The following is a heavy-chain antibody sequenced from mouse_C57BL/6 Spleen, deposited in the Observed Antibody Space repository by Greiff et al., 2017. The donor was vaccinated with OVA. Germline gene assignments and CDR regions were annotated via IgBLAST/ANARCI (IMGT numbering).Heavy chain of an antibody. CDR1: GYTFTSYW. CDR3: AISVYYDYGGFAY. D-gene: IGHD2-4*01. V-gene: IGHV1-74*01. J-gene: IGHJ3*01. Sequence: QVQLQQPGAELVKPGASVKVSCKASGYTFTSYWMHWVKQRPGQGLEWIGRIHPSDSDTNYNQKFKGKATLTVDKSSSTAYMQLSSLTSEDSAVYYCAISVYYDYGGFAYWGQGTLVTVSA. CDR2: IHPSDSDT.